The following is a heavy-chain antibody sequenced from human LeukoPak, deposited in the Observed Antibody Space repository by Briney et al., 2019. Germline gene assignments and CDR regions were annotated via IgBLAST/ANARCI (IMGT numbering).Heavy chain of an antibody. CDR2: ISYDGSNK. CDR1: GSTFSNYG. D-gene: IGHD2-2*01. J-gene: IGHJ4*02. Sequence: GRSLRLSRAASGSTFSNYGMHWVRQAPGKGLEWVAVISYDGSNKYYADSVKGRFTISRDNSKNTLYLQMNSLRAEDTAVYYCANVNAMSTGYWGQGTLVTVSS. CDR3: ANVNAMSTGY. V-gene: IGHV3-30*18.